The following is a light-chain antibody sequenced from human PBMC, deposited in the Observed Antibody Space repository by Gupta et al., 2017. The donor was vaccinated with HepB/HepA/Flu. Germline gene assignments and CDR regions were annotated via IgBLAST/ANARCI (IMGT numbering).Light chain of an antibody. J-gene: IGLJ1*01. Sequence: QSALTQPASVSGSPGQSITIPSPGTSSNVGDHNYVSWYQQHPGKAPKLMIYDVSNRPSGVSNRFSGSKSGNTASLTISGLQAEDEADYYCNSYRSTSTTPLYVFGPGTKLTVL. CDR3: NSYRSTSTTPLYV. V-gene: IGLV2-14*03. CDR1: SSNVGDHNY. CDR2: DVS.